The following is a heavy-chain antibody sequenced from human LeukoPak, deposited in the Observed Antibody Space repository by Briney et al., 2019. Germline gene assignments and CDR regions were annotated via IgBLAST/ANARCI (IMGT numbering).Heavy chain of an antibody. CDR2: IYHSGST. J-gene: IGHJ5*02. CDR3: ARVLERSDCSGGSCYSPGWFDP. Sequence: SETLSLTCTVSGYSISSGYYWGWIRQPPGKGLEWIGSIYHSGSTYYNPSLKSRYTISIDTSKNQFSLKLSSVTAADTAVYYCARVLERSDCSGGSCYSPGWFDPWGQGTLVTVSS. V-gene: IGHV4-38-2*02. D-gene: IGHD2-15*01. CDR1: GYSISSGYY.